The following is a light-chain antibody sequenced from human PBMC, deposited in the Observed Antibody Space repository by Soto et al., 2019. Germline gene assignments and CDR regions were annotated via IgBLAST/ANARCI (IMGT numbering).Light chain of an antibody. Sequence: EIVMTQSPATLSVSPGERATLSCRASQSVSSNLAWYQQKPGQAPRLLIYGASTRATGIPVRFSGSGSGTEFTLTISSLQSEDFAVYYCQHYNNWPPLTFGGGTKVDI. CDR2: GAS. V-gene: IGKV3-15*01. CDR1: QSVSSN. J-gene: IGKJ4*01. CDR3: QHYNNWPPLT.